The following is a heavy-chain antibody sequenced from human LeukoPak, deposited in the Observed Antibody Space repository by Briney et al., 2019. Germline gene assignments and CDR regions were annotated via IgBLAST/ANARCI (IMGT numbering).Heavy chain of an antibody. Sequence: PGGSLRLSCAASGFTFSSYAMSWVRQAPGEGLEWVSGLSDSGGNTIYADSVKGRFTISRDNSKNTMFLQMNSLRAEDTAVYYCAKDLATMIVALAAFDIWGQGTMVTVSS. CDR2: LSDSGGNT. J-gene: IGHJ3*02. CDR1: GFTFSSYA. V-gene: IGHV3-23*01. D-gene: IGHD3-22*01. CDR3: AKDLATMIVALAAFDI.